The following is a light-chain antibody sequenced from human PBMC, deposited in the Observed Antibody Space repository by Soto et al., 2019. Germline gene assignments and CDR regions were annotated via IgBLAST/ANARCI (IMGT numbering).Light chain of an antibody. CDR3: QQYDNYPLT. J-gene: IGKJ4*01. Sequence: DIQMTQSPATLSSCVGDRFTITCRASQSVRSWLAWYQQKPGTAPKLLIFDASRLESGVPSRFSGSASGTEFTLTISSLQPDDFATYYCQQYDNYPLTFGGGTKVDIK. CDR1: QSVRSW. CDR2: DAS. V-gene: IGKV1-5*01.